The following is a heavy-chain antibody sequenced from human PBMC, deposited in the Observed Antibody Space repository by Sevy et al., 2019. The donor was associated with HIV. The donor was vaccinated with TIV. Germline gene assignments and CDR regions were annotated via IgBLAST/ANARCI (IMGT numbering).Heavy chain of an antibody. CDR2: IRSRVNSHAT. CDR1: GFTFSGSA. D-gene: IGHD3-9*01. J-gene: IGHJ4*02. V-gene: IGHV3-73*01. CDR3: TASMKTDVLRYFDWLEEPPFDH. Sequence: GGSLRLSCAASGFTFSGSAMHWVRQASGKGLEWVGRIRSRVNSHATAYAASVKGRFTISRDDSENTAFLQMSSLKTGDTAVYYCTASMKTDVLRYFDWLEEPPFDHWGQGTLVTVSS.